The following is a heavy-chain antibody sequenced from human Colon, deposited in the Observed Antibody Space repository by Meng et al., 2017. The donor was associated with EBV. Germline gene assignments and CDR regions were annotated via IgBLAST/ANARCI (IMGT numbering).Heavy chain of an antibody. Sequence: VQLRESGPGLVKPSQTLSPTCTVSGGSVSSGGYYWTWIRQHPGKGLEWFGHIYYSGSTFYNPSLKRRVIISIDTSKNQFSLNLRSVTAADTAVYYCARVSSGWDYFDYWGQGTLVTVSS. CDR2: IYYSGST. CDR1: GGSVSSGGYY. J-gene: IGHJ4*02. D-gene: IGHD6-19*01. V-gene: IGHV4-31*03. CDR3: ARVSSGWDYFDY.